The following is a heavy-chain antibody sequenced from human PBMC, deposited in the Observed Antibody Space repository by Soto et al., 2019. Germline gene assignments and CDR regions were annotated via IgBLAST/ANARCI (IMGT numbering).Heavy chain of an antibody. J-gene: IGHJ4*02. CDR3: ARVDRARGYSYGPFDY. D-gene: IGHD5-18*01. CDR1: GGTFSSYT. V-gene: IGHV1-69*02. Sequence: QVQLVQSGAEVKKPGSSVKVSCKASGGTFSSYTISWVRQAPGQGLEWMGRIIPILGIANYAQKFQGRVTSTADKSTSTAYMELSSLRSEDTAVYYCARVDRARGYSYGPFDYWGQGTLVTVSS. CDR2: IIPILGIA.